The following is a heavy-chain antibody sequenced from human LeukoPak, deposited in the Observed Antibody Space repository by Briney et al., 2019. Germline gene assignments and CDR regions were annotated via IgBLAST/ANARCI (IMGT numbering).Heavy chain of an antibody. CDR3: ARTEYNWFDP. CDR1: AGSIGKDF. V-gene: IGHV4-59*01. Sequence: PSQTLSLTSTVSAGSIGKDFGSWIRQSPGKGLEWIGYILYTGSTHYNPSFESRVTISVDTSKNQFSLQLTSVTAADTAIYYCARTEYNWFDPWGQGILVTVSS. CDR2: ILYTGST. J-gene: IGHJ5*02.